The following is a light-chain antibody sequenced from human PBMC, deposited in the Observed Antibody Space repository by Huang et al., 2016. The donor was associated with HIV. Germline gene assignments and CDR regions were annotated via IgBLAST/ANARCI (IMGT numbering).Light chain of an antibody. Sequence: DVVMTQSPLSLPVTLGQPASISCRSSQRLVHSDGNTYLNWFQQRPGQSPRRLIYKVSNRDAGVPGRFSGSGSGTHFTLKISRVEAEDVGVYYCMQGTHWPLTFGGGTKVEIK. CDR2: KVS. CDR3: MQGTHWPLT. V-gene: IGKV2-30*02. J-gene: IGKJ4*01. CDR1: QRLVHSDGNTY.